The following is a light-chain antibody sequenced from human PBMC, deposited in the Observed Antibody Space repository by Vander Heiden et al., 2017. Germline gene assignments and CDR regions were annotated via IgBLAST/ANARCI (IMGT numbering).Light chain of an antibody. CDR3: QVWDSSSDPV. V-gene: IGLV3-21*02. J-gene: IGLJ2*01. Sequence: SSVLTQPPSVSLSPGQPARITCGGTHTGSKSVHWYQLNPAQAPVLVVYDDSARPSGIPGGFSGSNSGNTATLTISRVEAGDEADYYCQVWDSSSDPVFGGGTKLTVL. CDR2: DDS. CDR1: HTGSKS.